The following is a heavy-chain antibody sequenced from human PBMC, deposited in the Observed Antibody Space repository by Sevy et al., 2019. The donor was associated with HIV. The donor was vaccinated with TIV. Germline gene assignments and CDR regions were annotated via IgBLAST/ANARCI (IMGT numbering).Heavy chain of an antibody. CDR2: IKSEIDGGAI. J-gene: IGHJ6*04. V-gene: IGHV3-15*01. CDR3: IIEPEYRGYDEEVINYYYYGMDV. D-gene: IGHD5-12*01. CDR1: GFTFSSAW. Sequence: GGSLRLSCAASGFTFSSAWMSWVRQAPGKGLEWVGRIKSEIDGGAIDYAAPVKGRFSISREESKNTVYLQMKSLKTGATAIYYCIIEPEYRGYDEEVINYYYYGMDVWGKGTKVTVS.